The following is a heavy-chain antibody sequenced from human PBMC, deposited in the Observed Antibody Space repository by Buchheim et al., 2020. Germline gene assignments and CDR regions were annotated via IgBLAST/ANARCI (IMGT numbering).Heavy chain of an antibody. Sequence: QVQLVQSGAEVKKPGASVQISCKTSGYSFRTNPIHWVRQAPGQRLEWMGWIYPGSGDTKYSQRLQGRVSITTDMSATTAYMGLSSLRSDDTAIYYCARVKCSSSSCYGDFDYWGQGT. CDR3: ARVKCSSSSCYGDFDY. V-gene: IGHV1-3*01. CDR2: IYPGSGDT. D-gene: IGHD2-2*01. CDR1: GYSFRTNP. J-gene: IGHJ4*02.